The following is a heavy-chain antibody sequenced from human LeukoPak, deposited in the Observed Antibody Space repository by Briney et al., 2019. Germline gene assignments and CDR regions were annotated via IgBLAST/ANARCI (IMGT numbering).Heavy chain of an antibody. Sequence: GGSLRLSCAASGFTFSSYGMHWVRQAPGKGLEWVAVIWYDGSNKYYADSVKGRFTISRDNSKNTLYLRMNSLRAEDTAVYYCARDQWYSSSWYCDYWGQGTLVTVSS. V-gene: IGHV3-33*01. CDR2: IWYDGSNK. D-gene: IGHD6-13*01. J-gene: IGHJ4*02. CDR1: GFTFSSYG. CDR3: ARDQWYSSSWYCDY.